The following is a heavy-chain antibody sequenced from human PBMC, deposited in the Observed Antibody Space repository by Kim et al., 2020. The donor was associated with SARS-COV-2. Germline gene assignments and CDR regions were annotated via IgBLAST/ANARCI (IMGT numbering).Heavy chain of an antibody. Sequence: GGSLRLSCAASGFSINRYGMHWVRQAPGKGLEWVSLISFDGNTKYYGESVRGRITTSRDNAKNTVYLQMNSVRVEDTGVYFCARGGVGYAFVTVYF. CDR1: GFSINRYG. CDR2: ISFDGNTK. CDR3: ARGGVGYAFVTVYF. V-gene: IGHV3-33*03. D-gene: IGHD3-16*01. J-gene: IGHJ4*01.